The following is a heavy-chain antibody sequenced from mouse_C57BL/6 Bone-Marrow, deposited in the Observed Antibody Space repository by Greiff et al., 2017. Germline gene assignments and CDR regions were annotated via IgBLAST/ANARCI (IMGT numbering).Heavy chain of an antibody. CDR3: ERPCCSNCWCFDV. Sequence: QVQLQQPGAELVKPGASVKMSCKASGYTFTSYWITWVKQRPGQGLEWIGDIYPGSGSTNYNEKFKSKATLTVDTSSSTAYMQLSRLTSEDSAVYYCERPCCSNCWCFDVGGTGKAVTVSA. J-gene: IGHJ1*03. D-gene: IGHD2-5*01. CDR1: GYTFTSYW. CDR2: IYPGSGST. V-gene: IGHV1-55*01.